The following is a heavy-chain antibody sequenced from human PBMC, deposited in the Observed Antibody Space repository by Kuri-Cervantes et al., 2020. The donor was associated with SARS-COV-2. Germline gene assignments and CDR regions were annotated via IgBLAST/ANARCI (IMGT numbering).Heavy chain of an antibody. J-gene: IGHJ6*03. CDR2: IIPTFDTA. V-gene: IGHV1-69*13. CDR1: GGTFSSYA. Sequence: SVQVSCKASGGTFSSYAISWVRQAPGQGLEWMGRIIPTFDTATYAQKFQGRVIFTADESSSTAYMAVNSLTSEDTAVYYCARSNYGSGSPYRPGAYYYYMDVWGKGTTVTVSS. CDR3: ARSNYGSGSPYRPGAYYYYMDV. D-gene: IGHD3-10*01.